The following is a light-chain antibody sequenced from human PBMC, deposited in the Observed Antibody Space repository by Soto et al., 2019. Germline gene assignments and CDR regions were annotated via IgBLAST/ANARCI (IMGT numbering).Light chain of an antibody. V-gene: IGLV1-44*01. CDR3: AAWDASLGGFYV. Sequence: QSVMTQPPSVSAAPGQKVTISCSGSSSNIGGNSVSWYQQLPGTAPKLLIYSNNHRPSGVPDRFSASKAGASASLAISGLQSGDEGDYYCAAWDASLGGFYVFGSGTKLTVL. J-gene: IGLJ1*01. CDR2: SNN. CDR1: SSNIGGNS.